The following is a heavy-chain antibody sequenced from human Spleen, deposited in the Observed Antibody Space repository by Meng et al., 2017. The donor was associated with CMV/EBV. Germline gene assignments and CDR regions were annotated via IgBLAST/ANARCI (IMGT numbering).Heavy chain of an antibody. V-gene: IGHV4-30-4*01. J-gene: IGHJ4*02. Sequence: VSGRSLSPVDHYWSWIRQPPGKGLEWIGYIYHSGSTYYNPSLKSRVTMSVDTSKNQFSLNLRSVTAADTAVYYCARNAGGSSFPFDYWGQGTLVTVSS. CDR3: ARNAGGSSFPFDY. CDR2: IYHSGST. D-gene: IGHD6-6*01. CDR1: GRSLSPVDHY.